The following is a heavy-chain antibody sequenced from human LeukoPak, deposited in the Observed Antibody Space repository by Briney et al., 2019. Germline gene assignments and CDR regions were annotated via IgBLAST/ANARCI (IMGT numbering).Heavy chain of an antibody. J-gene: IGHJ5*02. Sequence: GGSLRLSCAASGFTFSSYGMHWVRQAPGKGLEWVAFIRYDGSNKYYADSVKGRFTISRDNAKNTLYVQMNSLRAEDTAVYYCARESGYHGSGFDPWGQGTLVIVSS. V-gene: IGHV3-30*02. D-gene: IGHD3-10*01. CDR3: ARESGYHGSGFDP. CDR1: GFTFSSYG. CDR2: IRYDGSNK.